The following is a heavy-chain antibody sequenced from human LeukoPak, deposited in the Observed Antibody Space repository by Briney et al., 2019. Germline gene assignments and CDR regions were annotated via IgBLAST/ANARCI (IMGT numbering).Heavy chain of an antibody. CDR2: IYYSGST. D-gene: IGHD3-22*01. V-gene: IGHV4-59*01. Sequence: SSETLSLTCTVSGGSISSYYWSWIRRPPGKGLEWIGYIYYSGSTNYNPSLKSRVTISVDTSKNQFSLKLSSVTAADTAVYYCARYDSSGYFKNWFDPWGQGTLVTVSS. J-gene: IGHJ5*02. CDR1: GGSISSYY. CDR3: ARYDSSGYFKNWFDP.